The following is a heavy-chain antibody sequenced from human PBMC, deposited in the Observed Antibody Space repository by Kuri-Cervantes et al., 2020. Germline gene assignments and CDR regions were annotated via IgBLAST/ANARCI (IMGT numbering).Heavy chain of an antibody. J-gene: IGHJ4*02. CDR3: ARLSTVITPGYFDY. V-gene: IGHV5-51*01. Sequence: GESLKISCKGSGYSFTSYWIGWVRQMPGKGLEWMGIIYPGDSDTRYSPSFQGQVTISADKSISTAYLPWSSLKASDTAIYYCARLSTVITPGYFDYWSQGTLVTVSS. D-gene: IGHD4-23*01. CDR1: GYSFTSYW. CDR2: IYPGDSDT.